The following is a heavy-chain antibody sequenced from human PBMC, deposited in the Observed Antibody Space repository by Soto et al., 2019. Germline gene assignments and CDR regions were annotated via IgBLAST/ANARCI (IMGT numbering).Heavy chain of an antibody. CDR3: AAGYCSGGSCYPYRYYFDY. J-gene: IGHJ4*02. CDR1: GGTFSSYA. V-gene: IGHV1-69*13. Sequence: GASVKVSCKASGGTFSSYAISWVRQAPGQGLEWMGGIIPIFGTANYAQKFQGRVTITADESTSTAYMELSSLRSEGTAVYYCAAGYCSGGSCYPYRYYFDYWGQVTLVTVSS. CDR2: IIPIFGTA. D-gene: IGHD2-15*01.